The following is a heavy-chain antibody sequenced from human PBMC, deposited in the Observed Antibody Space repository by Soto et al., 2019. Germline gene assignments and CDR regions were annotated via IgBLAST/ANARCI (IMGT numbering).Heavy chain of an antibody. Sequence: QIHLVQSGPEVKKPGASVKVSCKASGYTFTSYGISWVRQAPGQGLEWMGWISSYNGNTNYAQKLQGRVTMTTDTPTRTAYMELRSLRSDDTAVYYCAREGGTQDYYDGMDVWGQGTTVTVSS. CDR2: ISSYNGNT. J-gene: IGHJ6*02. CDR3: AREGGTQDYYDGMDV. D-gene: IGHD1-26*01. V-gene: IGHV1-18*01. CDR1: GYTFTSYG.